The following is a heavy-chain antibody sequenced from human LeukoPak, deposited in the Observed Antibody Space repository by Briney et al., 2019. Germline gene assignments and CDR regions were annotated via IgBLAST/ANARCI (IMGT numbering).Heavy chain of an antibody. V-gene: IGHV3-30-3*01. Sequence: GGSLRLSCAASGFTFSSYAMHWVRQAPGKGLEWVAVISYDGSNKYYADSVKGRFTISRDNSKNTLYLQMNSLRAEDTAVYYCARDTRYYGFWSGYQDAFDIWGQGTMVTVSS. CDR3: ARDTRYYGFWSGYQDAFDI. J-gene: IGHJ3*02. CDR2: ISYDGSNK. D-gene: IGHD3-3*01. CDR1: GFTFSSYA.